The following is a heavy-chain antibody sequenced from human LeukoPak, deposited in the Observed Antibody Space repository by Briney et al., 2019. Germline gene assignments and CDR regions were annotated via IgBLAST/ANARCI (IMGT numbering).Heavy chain of an antibody. Sequence: PSETLSLTCTVSGGSISSGGYYWSWIRQPPGKGLEWIGEINHSGSTNYNPSLKSRVTISVDTSKNQFSLKLSSVTAADTAVYYCARGMYSSGWSLDYWGQGTLVTVSS. CDR1: GGSISSGGYY. CDR3: ARGMYSSGWSLDY. V-gene: IGHV4-39*07. D-gene: IGHD6-19*01. CDR2: INHSGST. J-gene: IGHJ4*02.